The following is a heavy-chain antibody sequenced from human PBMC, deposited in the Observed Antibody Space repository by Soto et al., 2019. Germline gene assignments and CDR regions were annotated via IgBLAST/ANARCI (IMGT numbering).Heavy chain of an antibody. CDR1: GYTFTSYA. CDR2: INAGNGNT. D-gene: IGHD1-1*01. CDR3: AGSANWNDGDFDY. V-gene: IGHV1-3*01. J-gene: IGHJ4*02. Sequence: ASVKVSCKASGYTFTSYAMHWVRQAPGQRLEWMGWINAGNGNTKYSQKFQGRVTITADESTSTAYMELSSLRSEDTAVYYCAGSANWNDGDFDYWGQGTLVTVSS.